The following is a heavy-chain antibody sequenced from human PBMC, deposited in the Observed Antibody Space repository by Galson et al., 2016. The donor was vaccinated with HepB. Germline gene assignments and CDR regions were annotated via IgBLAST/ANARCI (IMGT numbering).Heavy chain of an antibody. J-gene: IGHJ4*02. CDR1: GFTFSSYA. V-gene: IGHV3-23*01. D-gene: IGHD3-9*01. Sequence: SLRLSCAASGFTFSSYAMSWVRQAPGKGLEWVSSISSGGPTYYAASVKGRFTISRDNSKNTLFLQMHSLRADDTAVYYCAKSVLEYDILTGYYRRGADYWGQGTLVTVSS. CDR2: ISSGGPT. CDR3: AKSVLEYDILTGYYRRGADY.